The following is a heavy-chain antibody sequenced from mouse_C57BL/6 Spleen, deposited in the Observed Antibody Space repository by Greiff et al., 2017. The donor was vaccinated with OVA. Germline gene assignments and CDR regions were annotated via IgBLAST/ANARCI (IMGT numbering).Heavy chain of an antibody. CDR3: ARGRGNDDFDY. D-gene: IGHD2-2*01. Sequence: QVQLQQSGAELMKPGASVKLSCKATGYTFTGYWIEWVKQRPGHGLEWLGEILPGSGSTNYNDKFKGQAPFTADPSSNTAYMQLSSLTTEDSAIYYCARGRGNDDFDYWGQGTTLTVSS. CDR1: GYTFTGYW. CDR2: ILPGSGST. J-gene: IGHJ2*01. V-gene: IGHV1-9*01.